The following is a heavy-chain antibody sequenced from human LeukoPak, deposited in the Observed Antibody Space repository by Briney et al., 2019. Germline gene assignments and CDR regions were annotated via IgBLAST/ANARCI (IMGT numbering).Heavy chain of an antibody. J-gene: IGHJ4*02. CDR2: IYYSGST. CDR3: ARGYGSGWYNYYFDY. CDR1: GGSISNSY. V-gene: IGHV4-59*01. Sequence: SETLSLTCTVSGGSISNSYWSWIRQPPGKGLGWIGYIYYSGSTNYNPSLKSRVTISVDTSKNQFSLKLSSVTAADTAVYYCARGYGSGWYNYYFDYWGQGTLVTVSS. D-gene: IGHD6-19*01.